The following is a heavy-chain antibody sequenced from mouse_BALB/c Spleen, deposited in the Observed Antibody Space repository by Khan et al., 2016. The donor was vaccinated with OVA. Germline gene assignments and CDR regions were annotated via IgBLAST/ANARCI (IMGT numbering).Heavy chain of an antibody. V-gene: IGHV1-34*01. Sequence: VQLQQSGPELMKPGASVKISCKASGYSFTTYYMHWVKQSHGKSLEWIGYINPFNGGNDYNQKFKGKATLTVDKSSSTAYMHLSSLTSEDSAVYYCGRGTFDYWGQGTLVTVSA. CDR2: INPFNGGN. CDR1: GYSFTTYY. D-gene: IGHD3-3*01. J-gene: IGHJ3*01. CDR3: GRGTFDY.